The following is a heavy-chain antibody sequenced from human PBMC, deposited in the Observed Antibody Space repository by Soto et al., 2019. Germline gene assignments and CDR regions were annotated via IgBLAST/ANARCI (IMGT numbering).Heavy chain of an antibody. Sequence: SETLSLTCTVSGGSISSDDYYWSWIRQPPGKGLEWIGYIYYSGSTYYNPSLKSRVTISVDKSKNQFSLKLSSVTAADTAVYYCARSDGRYWGQGTLVTVSS. V-gene: IGHV4-30-4*01. J-gene: IGHJ4*02. CDR3: ARSDGRY. CDR1: GGSISSDDYY. CDR2: IYYSGST.